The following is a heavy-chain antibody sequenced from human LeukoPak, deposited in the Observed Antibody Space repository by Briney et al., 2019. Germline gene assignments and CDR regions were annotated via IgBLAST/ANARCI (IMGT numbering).Heavy chain of an antibody. CDR1: GFTFSSYW. Sequence: AGGSLRLSCAASGFTFSSYWMSWVRQAPGKGLEWVAVIWYDGSNKYYADSVKGRLTISRDNSKNTLYLQMNSLRAEDTAVYYCAKDARFGELLVGKSYYFDYWGQGTLVTVSS. CDR3: AKDARFGELLVGKSYYFDY. V-gene: IGHV3-33*06. D-gene: IGHD3-10*01. J-gene: IGHJ4*02. CDR2: IWYDGSNK.